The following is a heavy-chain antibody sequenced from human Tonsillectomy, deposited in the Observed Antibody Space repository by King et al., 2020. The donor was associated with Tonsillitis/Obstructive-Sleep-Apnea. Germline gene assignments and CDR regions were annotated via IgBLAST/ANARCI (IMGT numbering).Heavy chain of an antibody. Sequence: TLKESGPVLVKPTETLTLTCTVSGFSLSNARMGVSWIRQPPGKALEWLAHIFSNDEKSYSTSLNSRLTISKDTSRSQVVLTMTNMHPVDTATYYCARAPSTSYFYFSYLDVWGKGTTVTVSS. V-gene: IGHV2-26*01. D-gene: IGHD2-2*01. CDR1: GFSLSNARMG. J-gene: IGHJ6*03. CDR2: IFSNDEK. CDR3: ARAPSTSYFYFSYLDV.